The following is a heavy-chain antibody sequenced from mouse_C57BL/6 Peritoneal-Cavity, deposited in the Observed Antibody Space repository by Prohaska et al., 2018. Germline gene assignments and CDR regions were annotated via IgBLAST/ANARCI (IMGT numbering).Heavy chain of an antibody. J-gene: IGHJ2*01. CDR2: INPNNGGT. V-gene: IGHV1-18*01. CDR3: ARNYGSSYHFDY. D-gene: IGHD1-1*01. Sequence: EVQLQQSGPELVKPGASVKIPCKASGYPFTDYNMDWVKQSHGKSLEWIGDINPNNGGTIYNQKFKGKATLTVDKSSSTAYMELRSLTSEDTAVYYCARNYGSSYHFDYWGQGTTLTVSS. CDR1: GYPFTDYN.